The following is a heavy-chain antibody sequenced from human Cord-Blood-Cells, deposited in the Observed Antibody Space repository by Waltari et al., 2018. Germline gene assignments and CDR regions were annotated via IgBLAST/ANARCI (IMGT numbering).Heavy chain of an antibody. CDR1: GYTLNELS. D-gene: IGHD3-10*01. V-gene: IGHV1-24*01. CDR2: FDPEDGET. Sequence: QVQLVQSGAEAKKAGASAKDSCQVSGYTLNELSMHWVRQPPGKGLEWMGGFDPEDGETIYAQKLQGRVTMTEDTSTDTAYMELSSLRSEDTAVYYCATARFRPEVRYYYYMDVWGKGTTVTVSS. J-gene: IGHJ6*03. CDR3: ATARFRPEVRYYYYMDV.